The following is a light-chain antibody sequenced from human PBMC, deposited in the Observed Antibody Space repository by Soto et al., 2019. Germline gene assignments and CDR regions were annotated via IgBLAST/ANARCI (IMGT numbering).Light chain of an antibody. CDR3: SSYTSSTTYV. V-gene: IGLV2-14*01. CDR1: SSDVGGYNY. J-gene: IGLJ1*01. CDR2: EVS. Sequence: QSVLTKPASVSGSPGQTITISCTGTSSDVGGYNYVSWYQQHPGKAPKLMIYEVSNRTSGVSNRFSGSKSGNTASLTISGRQAEAEADYYCSSYTSSTTYVFRTGPKVTV.